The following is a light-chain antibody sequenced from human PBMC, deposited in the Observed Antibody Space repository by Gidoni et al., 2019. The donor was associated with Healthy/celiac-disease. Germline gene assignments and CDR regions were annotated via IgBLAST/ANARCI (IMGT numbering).Light chain of an antibody. CDR1: SSNIGSNY. V-gene: IGLV1-47*01. Sequence: QSVLTQPPSASGTPGQRVTISCSGSSSNIGSNYVYWYQQLPGTAPKLLLYRNNPRPSGVPDRFSGSKSGTSASLAISGLRSEDEADYYCAAWDDSLSGPRVFGGGTKLTV. CDR3: AAWDDSLSGPRV. CDR2: RNN. J-gene: IGLJ2*01.